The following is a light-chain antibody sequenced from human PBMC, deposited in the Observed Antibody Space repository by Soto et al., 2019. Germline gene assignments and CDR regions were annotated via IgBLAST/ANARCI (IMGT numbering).Light chain of an antibody. CDR3: QVWDITSDQYL. J-gene: IGLJ1*01. V-gene: IGLV3-21*02. CDR2: DDT. CDR1: NIASKS. Sequence: YELTQPPSVSVAPGQTARLTGGGKNIASKSVHWYQQRPGQAPVLVLYDDTNRPSGIPERFSGSNSGSTATLTISRVEAGDEADYFCQVWDITSDQYLFGTGTKVTVL.